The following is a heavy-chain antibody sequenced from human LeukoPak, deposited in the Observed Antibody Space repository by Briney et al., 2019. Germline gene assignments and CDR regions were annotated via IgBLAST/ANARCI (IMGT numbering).Heavy chain of an antibody. J-gene: IGHJ4*02. Sequence: SETLSLTCAVSGYSISSGYYWGWIRQPPGKGLEWIGSIYHSGSTYYNPSLKSRVTISVDTSKNQFSLKLSSVTAADTAVYYCARAPRWYQIDCWGQGTLVTVSS. CDR3: ARAPRWYQIDC. D-gene: IGHD4-23*01. V-gene: IGHV4-38-2*01. CDR1: GYSISSGYY. CDR2: IYHSGST.